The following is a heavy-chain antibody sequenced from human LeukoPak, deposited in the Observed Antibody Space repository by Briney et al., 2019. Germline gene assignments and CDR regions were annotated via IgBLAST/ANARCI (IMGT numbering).Heavy chain of an antibody. D-gene: IGHD3-22*01. J-gene: IGHJ4*02. CDR3: ARVLDYYYDSSGLMDY. Sequence: GSLRLSCAASGFTFSSYSMNWVRQAPGKGLEWVSSISSSSSYIYYADSVKGRFTISRDNAKNSLYLQMNSLRAEDTAVYYCARVLDYYYDSSGLMDYWGQGTLVTVSS. V-gene: IGHV3-21*01. CDR2: ISSSSSYI. CDR1: GFTFSSYS.